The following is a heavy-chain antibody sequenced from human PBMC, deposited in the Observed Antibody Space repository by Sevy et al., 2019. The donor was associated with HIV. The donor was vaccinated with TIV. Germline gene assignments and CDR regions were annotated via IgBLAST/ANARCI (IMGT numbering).Heavy chain of an antibody. CDR3: ASQNLFGELSFDY. D-gene: IGHD3-16*02. Sequence: SETLSLTCTVSGGSISSYYWSWIRQPPGKGLEWIGYIYYSGSTNYNPSLQSRVTISVDTSKNQFSLKLSSVTAADTAVYYCASQNLFGELSFDYWGLGSLVTVSS. CDR1: GGSISSYY. V-gene: IGHV4-59*01. J-gene: IGHJ4*02. CDR2: IYYSGST.